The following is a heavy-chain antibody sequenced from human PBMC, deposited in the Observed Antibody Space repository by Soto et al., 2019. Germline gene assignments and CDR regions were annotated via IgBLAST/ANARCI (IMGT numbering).Heavy chain of an antibody. Sequence: PGGSLRLSCAASGFTFSSYAMSWVRQAPGKGLAWVSTISGGGTSTYYADPVKGRLTISRDNAKNSLSLQMNSLTDEDTAIYYCASEALCGADCYFFEYWGPGTLVTVSS. V-gene: IGHV3-23*01. CDR2: ISGGGTST. D-gene: IGHD2-21*02. CDR3: ASEALCGADCYFFEY. J-gene: IGHJ4*02. CDR1: GFTFSSYA.